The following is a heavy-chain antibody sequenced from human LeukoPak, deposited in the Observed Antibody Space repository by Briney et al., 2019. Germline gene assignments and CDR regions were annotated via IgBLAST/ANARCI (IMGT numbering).Heavy chain of an antibody. Sequence: GGSLRLSCAASGFTFSSYSMNWVRQAPGKGLEWVSSISSSSSCIYYADSVKGRFTISRDNAKNSLYLQMNSLRAEDTAVYYCASGIAAAGKDYWGQGTLVTVSS. CDR1: GFTFSSYS. J-gene: IGHJ4*02. V-gene: IGHV3-21*01. CDR2: ISSSSSCI. CDR3: ASGIAAAGKDY. D-gene: IGHD6-13*01.